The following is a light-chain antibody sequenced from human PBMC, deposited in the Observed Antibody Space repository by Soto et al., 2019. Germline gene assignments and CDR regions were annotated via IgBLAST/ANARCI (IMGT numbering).Light chain of an antibody. CDR1: QSVSSSY. J-gene: IGKJ4*01. CDR2: GAS. CDR3: QQYGSSPRT. V-gene: IGKV3-20*01. Sequence: EIVLTQSPCTLSLSPGERATLTCRSSQSVSSSYLAWYQQKPGQAPRLLIHGASSRATGIPDRFSGSGSGTDFTLTISRLEPEDFAVYYCQQYGSSPRTFGGGTKVDIK.